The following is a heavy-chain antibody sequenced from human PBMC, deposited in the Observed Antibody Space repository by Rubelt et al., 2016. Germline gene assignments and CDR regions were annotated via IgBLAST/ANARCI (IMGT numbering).Heavy chain of an antibody. CDR2: ISSSSSYI. Sequence: EVQLVESGGGLVKPGGSLRLSCAASGFTFSSYSMNWVRQAPGKGLEWVSSISSSSSYIYYADSVKGRFTISRDNAKKSLDLQMNSLRAEDTAVYYRARSYYDSSGYYYVGDPGAFGIWGQGTMVTVSS. D-gene: IGHD3-22*01. CDR1: GFTFSSYS. V-gene: IGHV3-21*01. CDR3: ARSYYDSSGYYYVGDPGAFGI. J-gene: IGHJ3*02.